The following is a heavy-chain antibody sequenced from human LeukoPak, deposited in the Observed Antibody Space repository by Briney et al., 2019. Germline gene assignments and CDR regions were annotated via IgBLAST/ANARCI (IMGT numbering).Heavy chain of an antibody. CDR2: IRNKANNYAT. Sequence: GGSLRLSCAASGFTFSGFSLHWVRQASGKGLEWVGRIRNKANNYATTYAASVRGRFTISRDDSKNTAYLQMNSLKTEDTALYYCATSSNAYNDHWGQGTLVTVSS. CDR1: GFTFSGFS. CDR3: ATSSNAYNDH. D-gene: IGHD5-24*01. J-gene: IGHJ4*02. V-gene: IGHV3-73*01.